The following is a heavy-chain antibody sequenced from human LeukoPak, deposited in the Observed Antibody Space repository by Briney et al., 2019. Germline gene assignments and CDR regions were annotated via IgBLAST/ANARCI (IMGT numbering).Heavy chain of an antibody. CDR2: IYYSGST. CDR1: GGSFSGYY. Sequence: PSETLSLTCAVYGGSFSGYYWGWIRQPPGKGLEWIGSIYYSGSTYYNPSLKSRVTISVDTSKNQFSLKLSSVTAADTAVYYCAGFPYYYDSSGLTANWGQGTLVTVSS. D-gene: IGHD3-22*01. J-gene: IGHJ4*02. V-gene: IGHV4-39*01. CDR3: AGFPYYYDSSGLTAN.